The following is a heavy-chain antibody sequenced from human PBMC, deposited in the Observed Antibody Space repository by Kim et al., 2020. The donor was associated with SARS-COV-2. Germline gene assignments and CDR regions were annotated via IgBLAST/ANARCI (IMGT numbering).Heavy chain of an antibody. V-gene: IGHV3-23*01. Sequence: GGSLRLSCAASGFSFGSYAMSWVRQAPGKGLEWVSAISGGGGSTHYADSGKGRFTISRDNSKNTVYLQMDSRRAADTAVYFCAKDKAAGTVSYFYGMDV. CDR2: ISGGGGST. D-gene: IGHD6-13*01. CDR1: GFSFGSYA. CDR3: AKDKAAGTVSYFYGMDV. J-gene: IGHJ6*01.